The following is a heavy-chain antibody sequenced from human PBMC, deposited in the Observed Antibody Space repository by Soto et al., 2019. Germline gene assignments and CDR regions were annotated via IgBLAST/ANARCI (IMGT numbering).Heavy chain of an antibody. J-gene: IGHJ5*02. CDR1: GFTFSSYA. CDR3: ARGPGGCSGSSCYSSWFDP. V-gene: IGHV3-30*04. Sequence: GGSLRLSCAASGFTFSSYAMHWVRQAPGKGLEWVAVISYDGSNKSYADSVKGRFTISRDNSKNTLYLQMNSLRAEDTAVYYCARGPGGCSGSSCYSSWFDPWGQGTLVTVSS. CDR2: ISYDGSNK. D-gene: IGHD2-15*01.